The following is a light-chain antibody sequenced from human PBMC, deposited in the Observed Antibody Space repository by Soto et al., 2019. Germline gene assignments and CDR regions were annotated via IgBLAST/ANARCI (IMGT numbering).Light chain of an antibody. V-gene: IGLV2-11*01. CDR2: DVS. Sequence: QSVLAQPRSVSGSPGQSVTISCTGTSSDVGGYNYVSSYQQHPGKAPKLMLYDVSKRPSGVPDRFSGSKSGNTASLTISGLQAEDEADYYCCSYAGSYVYVFGTGTKVTVL. J-gene: IGLJ1*01. CDR1: SSDVGGYNY. CDR3: CSYAGSYVYV.